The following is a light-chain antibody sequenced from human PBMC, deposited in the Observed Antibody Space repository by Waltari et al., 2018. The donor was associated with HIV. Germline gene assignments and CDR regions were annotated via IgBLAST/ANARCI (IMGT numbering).Light chain of an antibody. V-gene: IGLV10-54*01. CDR2: RNN. CDR1: SNNVGHQG. Sequence: QAGLTQPPSVSKGLRQTATLTCTGNSNNVGHQGAAWLQQRQGHPPKLLSDRNNNRPSGISGRFSASRSGDAASLTITGLQPEDEAVYYCLAWDYSLSVYVFGSGTRVAVL. J-gene: IGLJ1*01. CDR3: LAWDYSLSVYV.